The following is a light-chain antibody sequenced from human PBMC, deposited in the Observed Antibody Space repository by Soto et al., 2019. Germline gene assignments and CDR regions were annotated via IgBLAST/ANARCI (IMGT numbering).Light chain of an antibody. CDR2: DAS. V-gene: IGKV3-20*01. CDR3: HQYDTIVQT. Sequence: EIVLTQSPGTLSLSPGERATLSCRASQSISSSFLAWYQQKPGQTPRRLIYDASTRATATPERISGSGSGTDFTLTISRLEPEDFAVYYCHQYDTIVQTFGQGTKVDIK. CDR1: QSISSSF. J-gene: IGKJ1*01.